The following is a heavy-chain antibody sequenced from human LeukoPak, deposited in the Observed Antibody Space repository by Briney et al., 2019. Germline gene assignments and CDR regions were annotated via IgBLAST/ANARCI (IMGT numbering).Heavy chain of an antibody. D-gene: IGHD3-10*01. CDR1: GFTFSNYG. CDR2: VSGSGANT. J-gene: IGHJ4*02. CDR3: ARPTYYGSGSYGFDH. V-gene: IGHV3-23*01. Sequence: GGSLRLSCAASGFTFSNYGMGWVRQTPGKGLEWLSSVSGSGANTYYADSVKGRFTISRDNAKNSLYLQMNSLRAEDTAVYYCARPTYYGSGSYGFDHWGQGTLVTVSS.